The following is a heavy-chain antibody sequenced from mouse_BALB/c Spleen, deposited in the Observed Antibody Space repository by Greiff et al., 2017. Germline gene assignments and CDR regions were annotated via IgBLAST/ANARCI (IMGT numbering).Heavy chain of an antibody. CDR3: ARDQYYGSSSFAY. Sequence: VNVVESGGGLVKPGGSLKLSCAASGFTFSDYYMYWVRQTPEKRLEWVATISDGGSYTYYPDSVKGRFTISRDNAKNNLYLQMSSLKSEDTAMYYCARDQYYGSSSFAYWGQGTLVTVSA. CDR1: GFTFSDYY. V-gene: IGHV5-4*02. J-gene: IGHJ3*01. D-gene: IGHD1-1*01. CDR2: ISDGGSYT.